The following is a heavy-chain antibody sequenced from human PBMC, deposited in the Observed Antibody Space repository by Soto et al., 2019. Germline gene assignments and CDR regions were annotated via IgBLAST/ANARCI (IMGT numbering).Heavy chain of an antibody. CDR3: AKGGWAARDY. CDR1: GFTFSSFA. D-gene: IGHD6-19*01. V-gene: IGHV3-23*01. J-gene: IGHJ4*02. Sequence: DVQLLESGGGLVQPGGSLRLSCAASGFTFSSFAMSWVRQAPGKGLEWVSAIGSGGVSTYYADSVKGRFTISRDNSKSTVYLQMSSLRAEDTAVYYCAKGGWAARDYGGQGTLVTVSS. CDR2: IGSGGVST.